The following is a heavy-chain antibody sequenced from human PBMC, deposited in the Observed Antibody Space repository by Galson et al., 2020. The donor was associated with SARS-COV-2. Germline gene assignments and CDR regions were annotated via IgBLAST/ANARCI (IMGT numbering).Heavy chain of an antibody. J-gene: IGHJ5*02. CDR3: ATGPQSHGDPANWFDP. Sequence: VKVSCKVSGYTLTELSMHWVRQAPGKGLEWMGGFDPEDGETIYAQKFQGRVTMTEDTSTDTAYMELSSLRSEDTAVYYCATGPQSHGDPANWFDPWGQGTLVTVSS. CDR1: GYTLTELS. CDR2: FDPEDGET. D-gene: IGHD4-17*01. V-gene: IGHV1-24*01.